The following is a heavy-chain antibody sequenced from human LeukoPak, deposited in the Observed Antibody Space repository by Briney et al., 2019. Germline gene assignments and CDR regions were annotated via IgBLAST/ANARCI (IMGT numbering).Heavy chain of an antibody. J-gene: IGHJ4*02. CDR3: ARRQPLGIAAAGHYFDY. V-gene: IGHV4-59*12. CDR1: GGSISSYY. CDR2: IYYSGST. Sequence: SETLSLTCTVSGGSISSYYWSWIRQPPGKGLEWIGYIYYSGSTNYNPSLKSRVTISVDTSKNQFSLKLSSVTAADTAVYYCARRQPLGIAAAGHYFDYWGQGTLVTVSS. D-gene: IGHD6-13*01.